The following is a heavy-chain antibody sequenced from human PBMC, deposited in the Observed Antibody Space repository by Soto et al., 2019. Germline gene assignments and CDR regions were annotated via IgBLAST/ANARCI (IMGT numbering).Heavy chain of an antibody. Sequence: GGSLRLSCAASGFTFSSYAMSWVRQAPGKGLEWVSAISGSGGSTYYADSVKGRFTISRDNSKNTLYLQMNSLRAEDTAVYYCIEYSSSSGAFDIWGQGTMVTVSS. D-gene: IGHD6-6*01. J-gene: IGHJ3*02. CDR3: IEYSSSSGAFDI. V-gene: IGHV3-23*01. CDR1: GFTFSSYA. CDR2: ISGSGGST.